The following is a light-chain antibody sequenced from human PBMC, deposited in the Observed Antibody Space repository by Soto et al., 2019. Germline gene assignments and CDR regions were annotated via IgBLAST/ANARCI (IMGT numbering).Light chain of an antibody. Sequence: ENVLTQSPATLSLSPGERASLSCRASQSVGKYLVWYQQKPGQAPRLLIYDASNRATGIPVRFSGSGSGTDFTLTISSLEPEDFAVYYCQQRYNWPLTFGGGTKVEIK. V-gene: IGKV3-11*01. CDR3: QQRYNWPLT. J-gene: IGKJ4*01. CDR2: DAS. CDR1: QSVGKY.